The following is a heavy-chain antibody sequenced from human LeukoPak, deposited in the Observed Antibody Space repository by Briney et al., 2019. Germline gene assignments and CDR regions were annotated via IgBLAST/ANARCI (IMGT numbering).Heavy chain of an antibody. J-gene: IGHJ4*02. V-gene: IGHV3-30*04. CDR2: ISYDGSNK. CDR1: GFTVSSCD. Sequence: GASPRLPCAATGFTVSSCDIDWRRQGPGKGLEWVAVISYDGSNKYYADSVKGRFTISRDNSKNTLYLQMNSLRAEDTAVYYCARKEGGDYDDTGLVYWGQGTLVTVSS. D-gene: IGHD2-21*02. CDR3: ARKEGGDYDDTGLVY.